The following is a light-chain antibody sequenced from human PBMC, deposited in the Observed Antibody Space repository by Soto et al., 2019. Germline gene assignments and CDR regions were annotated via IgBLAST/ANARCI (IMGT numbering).Light chain of an antibody. V-gene: IGKV1-5*03. CDR1: QSIDNW. Sequence: DIQVTQSPYTLSASVGDRVTITCRASQSIDNWLAWYQHKPGKAPKLLIFKASALESGVPSRFSGSGSGTEFTLTISSLQPDDFATYYCQQYNGNSRTFGQGTKVEIK. J-gene: IGKJ1*01. CDR2: KAS. CDR3: QQYNGNSRT.